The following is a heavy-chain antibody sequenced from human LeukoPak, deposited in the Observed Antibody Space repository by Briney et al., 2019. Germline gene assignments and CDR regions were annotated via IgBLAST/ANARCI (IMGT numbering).Heavy chain of an antibody. Sequence: GGSLRLPCAASGFSFMNAWMIWVRQAPGKGLEWVGRIKSNADGGTPDYAAPARGRFTISRDDSKNTLYLQMNSLKTEDTAVYYCTTFYHEYSPYWGRGTLVTVSS. CDR1: GFSFMNAW. V-gene: IGHV3-15*01. J-gene: IGHJ4*02. CDR3: TTFYHEYSPY. CDR2: IKSNADGGTP. D-gene: IGHD2/OR15-2a*01.